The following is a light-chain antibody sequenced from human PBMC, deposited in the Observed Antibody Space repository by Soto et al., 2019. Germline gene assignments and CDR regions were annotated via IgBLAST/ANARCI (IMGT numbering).Light chain of an antibody. CDR2: EVS. J-gene: IGLJ3*02. CDR1: SSDVGGYNY. CDR3: SSYTTSSTWV. Sequence: QSALTQPASVSWSPGQSITISCTGTSSDVGGYNYVSWFQQHPGKAPKLMISEVSNRPSGVSNRFSGSKSGNTASLTISGLQAEDEADYYCSSYTTSSTWVFGGGTKLTVL. V-gene: IGLV2-14*01.